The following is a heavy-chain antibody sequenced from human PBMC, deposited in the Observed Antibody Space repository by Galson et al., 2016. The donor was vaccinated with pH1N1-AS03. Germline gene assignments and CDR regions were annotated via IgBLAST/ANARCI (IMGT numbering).Heavy chain of an antibody. Sequence: SVKVSCKASGYTFSSYAMHWVRQAPGQRLEWMGWINTDNGNTKYSQKSQGRVTITRDTSASTAYMELNSLSSEDTAVYYCARDANYHESDIYYDVFDMWGQGTMVTVSS. J-gene: IGHJ3*02. CDR2: INTDNGNT. D-gene: IGHD3-22*01. CDR1: GYTFSSYA. CDR3: ARDANYHESDIYYDVFDM. V-gene: IGHV1-3*04.